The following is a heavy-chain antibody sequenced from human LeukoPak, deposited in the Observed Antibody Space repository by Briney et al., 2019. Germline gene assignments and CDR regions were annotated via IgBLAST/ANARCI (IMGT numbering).Heavy chain of an antibody. CDR3: ARDHSSSWYGVDY. D-gene: IGHD6-13*01. CDR1: GYTFTGYY. J-gene: IGHJ4*02. CDR2: INPNSGGT. Sequence: ASVKVSCKASGYTFTGYYMHWVRQAPGQGLEWMGWINPNSGGTKYAQKFQGRVTMTRDTSISTAYMEVSRLRSDDTAVYYCARDHSSSWYGVDYWGQGTLVTVSS. V-gene: IGHV1-2*02.